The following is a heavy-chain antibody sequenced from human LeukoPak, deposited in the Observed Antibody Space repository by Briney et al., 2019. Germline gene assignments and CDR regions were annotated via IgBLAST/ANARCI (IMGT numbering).Heavy chain of an antibody. D-gene: IGHD3-22*01. CDR3: TSTYDSSSYYHSGVDY. V-gene: IGHV3-49*04. J-gene: IGHJ4*02. CDR1: GFTLGDYA. CDR2: IRSKAYRGAT. Sequence: GGSLRLSCTGSGFTLGDYAMSWVRQAPGKGLEWVGFIRSKAYRGATEYAASVKGRFTNSRDDSKSIAYLQVNSLKTEDTAIYYCTSTYDSSSYYHSGVDYWGQGTLVTVSS.